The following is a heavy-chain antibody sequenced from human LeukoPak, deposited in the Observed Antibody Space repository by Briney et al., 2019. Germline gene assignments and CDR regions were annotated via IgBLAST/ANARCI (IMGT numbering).Heavy chain of an antibody. CDR3: ARDDYRMSWRVTIFPAFDP. J-gene: IGHJ5*02. D-gene: IGHD3-3*01. CDR2: ISGYNGDT. Sequence: ASVKVSCKASGYTFTNYGISWVRQAPGQGLEWMGWISGYNGDTNYAQKFQGKVTVTTDTSTSTAFMELRSLRSDDTAMYYCARDDYRMSWRVTIFPAFDPWGQGTLDTVS. V-gene: IGHV1-18*01. CDR1: GYTFTNYG.